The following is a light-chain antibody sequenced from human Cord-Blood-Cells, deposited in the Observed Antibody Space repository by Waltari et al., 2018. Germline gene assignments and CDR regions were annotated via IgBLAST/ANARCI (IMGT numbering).Light chain of an antibody. Sequence: DIVMTQSPDSLAVSLGERAPINCKSSQSVLYSSNNKNYLAWYQQKAGQPPKLLIYWASTRESGVPDRFSGSGSGTDFTLTISSLQAEDVAVYYCQQYYSTPWTFGQGTKVEIK. J-gene: IGKJ1*01. CDR1: QSVLYSSNNKNY. CDR2: WAS. CDR3: QQYYSTPWT. V-gene: IGKV4-1*01.